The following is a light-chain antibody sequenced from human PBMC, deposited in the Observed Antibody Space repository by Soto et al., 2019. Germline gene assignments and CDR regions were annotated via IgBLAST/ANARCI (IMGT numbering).Light chain of an antibody. V-gene: IGKV3-20*01. Sequence: EIVLTQSPGTLSLSPGERATLSCRASQSVSSSYLAWYPQKPGQAPRLLIYDASSRATGIPNRFSGSGYGTDFTLTISRLEPEDFAVYYCQQYGSAPQTFGQGTKVDIK. CDR1: QSVSSSY. CDR2: DAS. J-gene: IGKJ1*01. CDR3: QQYGSAPQT.